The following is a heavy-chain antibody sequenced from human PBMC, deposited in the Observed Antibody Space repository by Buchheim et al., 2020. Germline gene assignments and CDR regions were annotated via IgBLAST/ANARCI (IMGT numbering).Heavy chain of an antibody. J-gene: IGHJ4*02. D-gene: IGHD6-19*01. CDR2: ISGNGGST. Sequence: EVQLLESGGGLVQPGGSLRLSCAASGFTFSSYGMSWVRQAPGKGLEWVSAISGNGGSTYYADCVKGRFTISRDNSKNTLYLQMNSLRADDTAIYYCAKSSSGWPREGEYWGQGTL. CDR3: AKSSSGWPREGEY. V-gene: IGHV3-23*01. CDR1: GFTFSSYG.